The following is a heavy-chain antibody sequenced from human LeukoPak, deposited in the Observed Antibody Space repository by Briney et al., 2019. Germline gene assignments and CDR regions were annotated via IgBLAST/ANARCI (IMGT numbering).Heavy chain of an antibody. Sequence: PGGSLRLSCAASGFTFNDYAMHWVRQAPGKGLEWVSGISWNSGSIGYGDSVKGRFTISRDNAKNSLYLQMNSLRAEDTALYYCAKDYYGSGSYYDYWGQGTLVTVSS. CDR1: GFTFNDYA. CDR2: ISWNSGSI. D-gene: IGHD3-10*01. J-gene: IGHJ4*02. CDR3: AKDYYGSGSYYDY. V-gene: IGHV3-9*01.